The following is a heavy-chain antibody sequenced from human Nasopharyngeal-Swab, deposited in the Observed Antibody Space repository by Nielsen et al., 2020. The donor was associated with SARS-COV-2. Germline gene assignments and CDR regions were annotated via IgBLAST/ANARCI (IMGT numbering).Heavy chain of an antibody. CDR2: ISSSSSYI. CDR3: ARDYIVAHYYYGMDV. Sequence: GESLKISCAASGFTFSSYSMNWVRQAPGKGLEWVSSISSSSSYIYYADSVKGRFTISRDNAKNSLYLQMNSLRAEDTAVYYCARDYIVAHYYYGMDVWGQGTTVTVSS. CDR1: GFTFSSYS. V-gene: IGHV3-21*01. J-gene: IGHJ6*02. D-gene: IGHD3-16*02.